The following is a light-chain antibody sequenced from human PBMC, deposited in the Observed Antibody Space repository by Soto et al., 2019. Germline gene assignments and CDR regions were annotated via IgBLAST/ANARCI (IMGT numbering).Light chain of an antibody. CDR1: QSISSN. V-gene: IGKV3-15*01. CDR3: QQYSDWLT. CDR2: DAS. Sequence: EIVVTQSPATLSVSPGERATLSCRARQSISSNLAWYQQKPGQAPRLLIYDASTRATGIPARFSGSGSGTDFTLTISSLQSEDSAVYYCQQYSDWLTFGGGTKVEIK. J-gene: IGKJ4*01.